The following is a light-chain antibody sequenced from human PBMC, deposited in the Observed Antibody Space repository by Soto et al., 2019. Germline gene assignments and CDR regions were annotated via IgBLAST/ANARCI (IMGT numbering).Light chain of an antibody. CDR1: QSISDQ. V-gene: IGKV3-11*01. J-gene: IGKJ2*01. CDR2: DAS. Sequence: EVVLTQSPATLSLSPGERGTLSCRASQSISDQLAWYQQKPGQAPRLLIYDASTRATGIPARFSGSGSGTDFPLTISSLEPEDFAVYYCQQRTNWLYTFGQGTKLEIK. CDR3: QQRTNWLYT.